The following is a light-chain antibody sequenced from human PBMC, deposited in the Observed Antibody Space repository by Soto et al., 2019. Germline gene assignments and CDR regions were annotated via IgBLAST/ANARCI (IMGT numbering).Light chain of an antibody. V-gene: IGKV3-20*01. J-gene: IGKJ4*01. CDR1: QSVSSGTY. CDR3: QQYGGSPLI. CDR2: GAS. Sequence: EVVLTQSPGTLSLSPGERATLSCRASQSVSSGTYLDWYQQKPGQAPTLLIYGASTRAAGSPDRFSGSGSGTEFTLTSTRLEPEDFAMYYCQQYGGSPLIIGGGTSVE.